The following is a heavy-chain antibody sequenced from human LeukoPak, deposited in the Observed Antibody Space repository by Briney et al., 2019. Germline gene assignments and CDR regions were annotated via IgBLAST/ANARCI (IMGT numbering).Heavy chain of an antibody. Sequence: GGSLRLSCAASGFTFSSYGMHWVRQAPCKGLEWVAIIRYDGSNKYYADSVKGRFTISRDNSKNTLYLQMNSLRAEDTAVYYCAKDLLGYCSSTSCYGIDYWGQGTLVTVSS. J-gene: IGHJ4*02. CDR3: AKDLLGYCSSTSCYGIDY. CDR1: GFTFSSYG. CDR2: IRYDGSNK. D-gene: IGHD2-2*01. V-gene: IGHV3-30*02.